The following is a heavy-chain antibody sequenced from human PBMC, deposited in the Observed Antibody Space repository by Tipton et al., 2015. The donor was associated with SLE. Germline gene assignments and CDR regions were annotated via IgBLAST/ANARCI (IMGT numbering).Heavy chain of an antibody. V-gene: IGHV4-39*01. Sequence: TLSLTCTVSGGSISSSSYYWGWIRQTPGKGLEWIGSIYYSGSTYYNPSLKSRVTISVDTSKNQFSLKLSSVTAADTAVYYCARDTWSYDSSGYYFDYWGQGTLVTVSS. CDR2: IYYSGST. CDR3: ARDTWSYDSSGYYFDY. CDR1: GGSISSSSYY. J-gene: IGHJ4*02. D-gene: IGHD3-22*01.